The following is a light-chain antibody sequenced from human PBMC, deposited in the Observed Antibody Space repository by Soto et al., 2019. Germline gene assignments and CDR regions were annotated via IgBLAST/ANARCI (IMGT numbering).Light chain of an antibody. CDR1: QSVSSSY. CDR2: GAS. J-gene: IGKJ1*01. Sequence: EIVLTQSPGTLSLSPGERATLSCRASQSVSSSYLAWYQQKPGQAPRLLIYGASSRATGIPDRFSGSGSETDFTLTISSLEPEDFAVYYCQQYGSSSWTFGRGTKVEIK. V-gene: IGKV3-20*01. CDR3: QQYGSSSWT.